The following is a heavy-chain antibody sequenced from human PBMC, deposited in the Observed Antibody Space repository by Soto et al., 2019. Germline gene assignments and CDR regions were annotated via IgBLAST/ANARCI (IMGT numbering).Heavy chain of an antibody. Sequence: PSETLSLTCTVSGGSISSGGYYWSWIRQHPGKGLEWIGYIYYSGSTYYNPSLKSRVTISVDTSKNQFSLKLSSVTAADTAVYYCATDRSGRYGMDVWGQGTTVTVSS. V-gene: IGHV4-31*03. J-gene: IGHJ6*02. CDR2: IYYSGST. D-gene: IGHD1-26*01. CDR3: ATDRSGRYGMDV. CDR1: GGSISSGGYY.